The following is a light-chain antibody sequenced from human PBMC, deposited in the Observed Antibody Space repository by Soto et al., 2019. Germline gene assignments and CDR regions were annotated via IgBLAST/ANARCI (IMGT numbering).Light chain of an antibody. Sequence: DIGLTQSPAILSFSPGETATLSCRASLSVSNYLACYQRKPGQAPKLLIYGASSLATGIPARFSGSGSGTEFTLTISSLEPEDFAVYYCQQYGGSHHAFGQATKVAIK. CDR3: QQYGGSHHA. V-gene: IGKV3-20*01. CDR1: LSVSNY. CDR2: GAS. J-gene: IGKJ1*01.